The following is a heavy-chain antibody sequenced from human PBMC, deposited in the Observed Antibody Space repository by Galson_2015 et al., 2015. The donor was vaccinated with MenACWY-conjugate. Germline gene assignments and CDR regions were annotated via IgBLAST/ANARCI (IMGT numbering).Heavy chain of an antibody. V-gene: IGHV3-21*01. CDR2: ISSASSYK. CDR3: VRDGDFGDDFYFDY. CDR1: GFTFSDYG. J-gene: IGHJ4*02. Sequence: SLRLSCAASGFTFSDYGMNWVRQAPGKGLEWVSSISSASSYKYYADSVKGRFTVSRDNADNSLFLQMNSLKAEDTAVYYCVRDGDFGDDFYFDYWGQGTLVTVSS. D-gene: IGHD3-3*01.